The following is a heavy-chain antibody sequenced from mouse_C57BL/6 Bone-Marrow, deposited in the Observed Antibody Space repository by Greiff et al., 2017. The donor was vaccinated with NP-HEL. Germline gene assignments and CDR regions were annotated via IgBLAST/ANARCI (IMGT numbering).Heavy chain of an antibody. V-gene: IGHV14-2*01. CDR3: ARNYYGSTCAY. Sequence: VQLQQSGAELVKPGASVKLSCTASGFNIKDYYMHWVKQRTEQGLEWIGRIDPEDGETKYAPKFQGKATITADTSANTAYLQLSSLTSEDTAVEYCARNYYGSTCAYWGQGTLVTVSA. CDR1: GFNIKDYY. J-gene: IGHJ3*01. CDR2: IDPEDGET. D-gene: IGHD1-1*01.